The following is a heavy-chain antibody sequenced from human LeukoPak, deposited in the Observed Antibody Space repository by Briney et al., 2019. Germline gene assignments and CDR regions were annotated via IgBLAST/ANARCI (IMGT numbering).Heavy chain of an antibody. CDR2: IYPGDSDT. J-gene: IGHJ4*02. CDR3: ARALVGAATLSY. Sequence: GESLKISCKGSGYSFTSYWIGWVRQLPGKGLEWMGVIYPGDSDTRYSPSFQGQVTLSADKSISTAYLQWSSLKASDTAIYYCARALVGAATLSYWGQGTLVTVSS. CDR1: GYSFTSYW. V-gene: IGHV5-51*01. D-gene: IGHD1-26*01.